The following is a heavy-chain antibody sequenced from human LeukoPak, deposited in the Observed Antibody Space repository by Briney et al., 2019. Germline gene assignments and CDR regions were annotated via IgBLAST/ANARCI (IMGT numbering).Heavy chain of an antibody. CDR2: IYTSGST. D-gene: IGHD3-3*01. Sequence: PSQTLSLTCTVSGGSISSGSYYWSWIRQPAGKGLEWIGRIYTSGSTNYNPSLKSRVTISVDTSKNQFSLKLSSVTAADTAVYYCARGGLKFWSGYYNDYWGQGTLVTVSS. CDR1: GGSISSGSYY. J-gene: IGHJ4*02. V-gene: IGHV4-61*02. CDR3: ARGGLKFWSGYYNDY.